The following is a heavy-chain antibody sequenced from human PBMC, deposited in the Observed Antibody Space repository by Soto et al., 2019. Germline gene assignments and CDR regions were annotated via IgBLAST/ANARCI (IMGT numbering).Heavy chain of an antibody. V-gene: IGHV4-4*02. J-gene: IGHJ3*02. CDR2: IYHSGST. Sequence: PSETLSLTCAVSGGSISSSNWWSWVRQPPGKGLEWIGEIYHSGSTNYNPSLKSRVTISVDKSKNQFSLKLSSVTAADTAVYYCARDGATYYYDSSGYYLGAFDIWGQGTVVTVSS. CDR3: ARDGATYYYDSSGYYLGAFDI. CDR1: GGSISSSNW. D-gene: IGHD3-22*01.